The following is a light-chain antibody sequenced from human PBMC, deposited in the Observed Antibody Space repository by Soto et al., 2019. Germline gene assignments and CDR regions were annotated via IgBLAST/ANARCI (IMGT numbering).Light chain of an antibody. CDR1: QSVSRDY. J-gene: IGKJ4*01. CDR2: RAS. Sequence: EIVLTQSPGTLSLSPGETATLSCRASQSVSRDYLAWYQQKPGQAPRLLIYRASYRATGIPDRFSGSGSGTEFTLTISRLEPEDFALYYCQQYSGSPPVTFGGGTKVEIK. CDR3: QQYSGSPPVT. V-gene: IGKV3-20*01.